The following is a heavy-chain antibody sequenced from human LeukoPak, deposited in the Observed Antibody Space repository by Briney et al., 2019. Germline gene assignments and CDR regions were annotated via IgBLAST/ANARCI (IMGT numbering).Heavy chain of an antibody. CDR1: GGSISSYY. J-gene: IGHJ3*02. CDR2: IYASGNT. D-gene: IGHD2-2*01. CDR3: ARLDIVVVPATAFDI. V-gene: IGHV4-4*07. Sequence: SETLSLTCTVPGGSISSYYWSWVRQPAGKGLEWIGRIYASGNTNYNPSLKGRVTMSVDTSKNHFSLKLSSVTAADTAVYYCARLDIVVVPATAFDIWGQGSMVTVAS.